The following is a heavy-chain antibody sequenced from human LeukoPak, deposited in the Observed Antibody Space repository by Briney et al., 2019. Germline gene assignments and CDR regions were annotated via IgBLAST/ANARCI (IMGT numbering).Heavy chain of an antibody. CDR1: GFTFVGYA. CDR3: AKAWGYCSGGSCYQLYYYYYGMDV. J-gene: IGHJ6*02. Sequence: GGSLRLSCAASGFTFVGYAMSWVRQAPGKGLEWVAVISYDGSNKYYADSVKGRFTISRDNSKNTLYLQMNSLRAEDTAVYYCAKAWGYCSGGSCYQLYYYYYGMDVWGQGTTVTVSS. D-gene: IGHD2-15*01. CDR2: ISYDGSNK. V-gene: IGHV3-30*18.